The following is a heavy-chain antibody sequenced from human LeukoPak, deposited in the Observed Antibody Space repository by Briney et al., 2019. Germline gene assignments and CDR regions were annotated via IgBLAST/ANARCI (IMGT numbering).Heavy chain of an antibody. Sequence: PGGSLRLSCAASGFTVSSNYMSWVRQAPGKGLEWVSVIYSGGSTYYADSVKGRFTISRDNSKNTLYLQMNSLRAEDTAVYYCARDDPYYYSGSAHNLAHYGMDVWGQGTTVTVSS. D-gene: IGHD3-10*01. J-gene: IGHJ6*02. CDR1: GFTVSSNY. CDR2: IYSGGST. CDR3: ARDDPYYYSGSAHNLAHYGMDV. V-gene: IGHV3-66*01.